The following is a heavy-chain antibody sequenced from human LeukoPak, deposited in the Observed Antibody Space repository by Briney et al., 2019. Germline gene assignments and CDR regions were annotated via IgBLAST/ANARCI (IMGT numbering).Heavy chain of an antibody. CDR2: INPSGGST. D-gene: IGHD5-18*01. CDR3: ARADQGGPYGYWAQDY. J-gene: IGHJ4*02. V-gene: IGHV1-46*01. Sequence: ASVTVSCKASGYTFTGYYMHWVRQAPGQGLEWMGWINPSGGSTSYAQKFQGRVTMTRDMSTSTVYMELSSLRSEDTAVYYCARADQGGPYGYWAQDYWGQGTLVTVSS. CDR1: GYTFTGYY.